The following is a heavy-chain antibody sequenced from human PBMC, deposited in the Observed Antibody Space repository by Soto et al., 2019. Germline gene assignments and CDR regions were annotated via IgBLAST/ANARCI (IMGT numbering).Heavy chain of an antibody. V-gene: IGHV3-7*01. CDR3: ARVNNWNPQIGYYYYYMDV. J-gene: IGHJ6*03. CDR1: GFTFGSYW. D-gene: IGHD1-1*01. Sequence: TGGSLRLSCAASGFTFGSYWVTWVRQAPGKGLEWVANIKQDGSEKYYVDSVKGRFTISRDNAKDSLYLQMNSLGAEDTAVYYCARVNNWNPQIGYYYYYMDVWGKGTTVTVSS. CDR2: IKQDGSEK.